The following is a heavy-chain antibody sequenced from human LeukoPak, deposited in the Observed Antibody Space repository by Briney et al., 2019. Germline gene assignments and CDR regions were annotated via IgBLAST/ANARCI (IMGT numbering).Heavy chain of an antibody. CDR2: IYYSGTI. Sequence: PSETLSLTCTVSGASITTTNYWGWIRQAPGKGLEWIGHIYYSGTISYSPSLNSRVTISVDTSKNQFSLRLSSVTAADTAVYYCTRHHYDSTGSFDYWGQGALVTVSS. CDR1: GASITTTNY. D-gene: IGHD3-22*01. J-gene: IGHJ4*02. V-gene: IGHV4-39*01. CDR3: TRHHYDSTGSFDY.